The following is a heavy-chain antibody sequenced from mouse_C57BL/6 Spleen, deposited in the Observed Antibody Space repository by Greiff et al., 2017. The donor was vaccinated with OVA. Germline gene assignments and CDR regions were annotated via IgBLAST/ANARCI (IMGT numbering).Heavy chain of an antibody. D-gene: IGHD1-1*01. CDR1: GYTFTSYW. Sequence: QVQLQQPGAELVKPGASVKLSCKASGYTFTSYWMHWVKQRPGQGLEWIGMIHPNSGSTNYNEKFKSKATLTVDKSSSTAYIQLSSLTSEDSAVYCCARTDGRFDYWGQGTTLTVSS. V-gene: IGHV1-64*01. J-gene: IGHJ2*01. CDR3: ARTDGRFDY. CDR2: IHPNSGST.